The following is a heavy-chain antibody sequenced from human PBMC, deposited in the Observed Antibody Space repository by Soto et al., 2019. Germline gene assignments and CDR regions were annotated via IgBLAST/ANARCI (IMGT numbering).Heavy chain of an antibody. CDR3: ARDFASFCITTSCYFSGP. V-gene: IGHV3-33*01. CDR2: LRYDGSDE. CDR1: GFTFSAYG. Sequence: QVQLVESGGGVVQPGRSLRLSCLASGFTFSAYGMHWVRQAPGKGLEWVAVLRYDGSDEYYADSMKGRFTISRDNSKNTRXLQMTSLTVEDTAVYYCARDFASFCITTSCYFSGPWGQGTLVTVSS. D-gene: IGHD2-2*01. J-gene: IGHJ5*02.